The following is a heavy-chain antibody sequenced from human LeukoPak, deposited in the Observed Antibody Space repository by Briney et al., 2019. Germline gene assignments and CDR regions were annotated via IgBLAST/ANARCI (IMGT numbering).Heavy chain of an antibody. CDR2: IYYSGST. J-gene: IGHJ4*02. CDR1: GGSISSYY. Sequence: SETLSLTCTVSGGSISSYYWSWIRQPPGKGLEWIGYIYYSGSTNYNPSLQSRVTISVDTSKNQFSLKLSSVTAADTAVYCCARVSYSYPTDWGQGTLVTVSS. CDR3: ARVSYSYPTD. V-gene: IGHV4-59*01. D-gene: IGHD5-18*01.